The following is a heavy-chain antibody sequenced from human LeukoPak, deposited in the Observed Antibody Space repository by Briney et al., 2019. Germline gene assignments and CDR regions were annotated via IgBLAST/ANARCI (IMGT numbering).Heavy chain of an antibody. V-gene: IGHV3-53*01. CDR1: GFAVGSNY. CDR2: IYSGGAI. Sequence: GGSLRLSCVASGFAVGSNYMSWVRQAPGKGLEWVSLIYSGGAIRYADSVKGRFTISRDSSKNTLFLQMNDLTVEDTARYYCARRPGNWGQGTTVTVSS. J-gene: IGHJ6*02. CDR3: ARRPGN. D-gene: IGHD1-14*01.